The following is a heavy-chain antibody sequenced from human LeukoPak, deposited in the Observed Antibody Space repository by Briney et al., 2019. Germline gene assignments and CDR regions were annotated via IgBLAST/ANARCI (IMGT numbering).Heavy chain of an antibody. J-gene: IGHJ3*01. CDR1: GGRFKSYG. CDR2: IIPVFDRP. V-gene: IGHV1-69*06. D-gene: IGHD4-23*01. Sequence: ASVKVSCKPIGGRFKSYGFSWVRQAPGQGLEWMGGIIPVFDRPNYAQKFEGRVTITADKSTNTTYMEITSLTSDDTAVYYCARDAQWELRAFDVWGRGTMVIVSS. CDR3: ARDAQWELRAFDV.